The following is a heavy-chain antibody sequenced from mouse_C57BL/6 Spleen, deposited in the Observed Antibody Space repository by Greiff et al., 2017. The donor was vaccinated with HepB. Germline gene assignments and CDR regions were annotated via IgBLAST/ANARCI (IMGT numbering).Heavy chain of an antibody. V-gene: IGHV1-18*01. D-gene: IGHD2-5*01. CDR3: ARYAYYSNYHAMDY. CDR2: INPNNGGT. J-gene: IGHJ4*01. Sequence: VQLQQSGPELVKPGASVKIPCKASEYTFTDYNMDWVKQSHGKSLEWIGDINPNNGGTIYNQKFKGKATLTVDKSSSTAYMELRSLTSEDTAVYYCARYAYYSNYHAMDYWGQGTSVTVSS. CDR1: EYTFTDYN.